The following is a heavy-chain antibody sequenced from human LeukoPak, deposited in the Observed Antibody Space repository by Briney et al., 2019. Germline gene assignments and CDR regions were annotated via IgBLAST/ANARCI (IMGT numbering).Heavy chain of an antibody. CDR1: GGTFSSYA. J-gene: IGHJ5*02. V-gene: IGHV1-69*05. CDR3: ARVVPAARGWFDP. Sequence: ASVKVSCKASGGTFSSYAISWVRQAPGQGLEWMGGIIPIFGTANYAQKFQGRVTITTDESTSTAYMELSSLRSEDKAVYYCARVVPAARGWFDPWGQGTLVTVSS. D-gene: IGHD2-2*01. CDR2: IIPIFGTA.